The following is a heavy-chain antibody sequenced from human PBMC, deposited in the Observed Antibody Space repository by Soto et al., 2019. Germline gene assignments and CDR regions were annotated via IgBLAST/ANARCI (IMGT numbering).Heavy chain of an antibody. J-gene: IGHJ4*02. CDR2: MNPNSGNT. V-gene: IGHV1-8*01. Sequence: QVQLVQSGAEVKKPGASVKVSCKASGYTFTSYDINWVRQATGQGLEWMGWMNPNSGNTGYAQKFQGRVTMTRNTSISTAYMELSSLRSEDTAVYYCARGRYYDFWSGTIPENDYWGQGTLVTVS. CDR3: ARGRYYDFWSGTIPENDY. D-gene: IGHD3-3*01. CDR1: GYTFTSYD.